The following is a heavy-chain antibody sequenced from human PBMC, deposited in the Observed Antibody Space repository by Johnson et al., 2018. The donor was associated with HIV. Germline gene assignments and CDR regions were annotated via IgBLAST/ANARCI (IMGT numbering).Heavy chain of an antibody. V-gene: IGHV3-30*02. Sequence: QVQLLESGGGVVQPGGSQRLSCAASGFTFSNYGMHWVRQAPGTGLEWVAFIRYDESNKYYADSLKGRFTISRDNSKNTLYLQMNSLRAEDTAVYYCARSMRGAFDVWGQGTMVTVSS. J-gene: IGHJ3*01. CDR3: ARSMRGAFDV. D-gene: IGHD3-10*01. CDR2: IRYDESNK. CDR1: GFTFSNYG.